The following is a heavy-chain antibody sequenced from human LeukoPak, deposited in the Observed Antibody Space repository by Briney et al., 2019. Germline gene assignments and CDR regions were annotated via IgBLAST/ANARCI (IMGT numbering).Heavy chain of an antibody. CDR1: GFTFSSYA. D-gene: IGHD3-3*01. CDR3: VRVEWLAYYFDY. V-gene: IGHV3-23*01. Sequence: HAGGSLRLSCAASGFTFSSYAMSWVRQAPGKGLEWVSAISGSGGSTYYADSVKGRFTISRDNAKNSLYLQMNSLRAEDTAVYYCVRVEWLAYYFDYWGQGTLVTVSS. J-gene: IGHJ4*02. CDR2: ISGSGGST.